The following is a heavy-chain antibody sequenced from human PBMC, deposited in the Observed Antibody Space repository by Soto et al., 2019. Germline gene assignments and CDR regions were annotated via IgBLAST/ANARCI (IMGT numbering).Heavy chain of an antibody. CDR3: AKDRGRGWPLR. V-gene: IGHV3-30*18. CDR2: ISYDGSNK. Sequence: SLRLSCGAPGFTFSSYGMHWFRQAPGKGLEWVAVISYDGSNKYYADSVKGRFTISRDNSKNTLYLQMNSLRAEDTAVYYCAKDRGRGWPLRWGQRTLVTGSS. D-gene: IGHD6-19*01. CDR1: GFTFSSYG. J-gene: IGHJ4*02.